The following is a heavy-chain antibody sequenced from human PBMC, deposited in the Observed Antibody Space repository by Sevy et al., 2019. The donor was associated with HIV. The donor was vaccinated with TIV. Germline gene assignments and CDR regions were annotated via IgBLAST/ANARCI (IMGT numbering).Heavy chain of an antibody. J-gene: IGHJ4*02. CDR2: ISSDGSAK. V-gene: IGHV3-30*15. D-gene: IGHD3-10*01. Sequence: GGSLRLSCAASGFPFSVYQMHWVRQAPDKRLEWVAVISSDGSAKYYSDSVRGRFTFSRDNTRNTLYLQMSSLRTEDTAVYYCEGGKDGITDAYWRQGTLVTAYS. CDR3: EGGKDGITDAY. CDR1: GFPFSVYQ.